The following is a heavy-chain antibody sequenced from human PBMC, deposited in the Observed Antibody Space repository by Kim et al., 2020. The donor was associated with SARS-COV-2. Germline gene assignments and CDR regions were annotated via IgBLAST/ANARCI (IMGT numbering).Heavy chain of an antibody. Sequence: GGSLRLSCAASGFTFSSYGMHWVRQAPGKGLEWVAVIWYDGSNKYYADSVKGRFTISRDNSKNTLYLQMNSLRAEDTAVYYCARRQQQLVLGADAFDYWGQGTLVTVSS. V-gene: IGHV3-33*01. CDR2: IWYDGSNK. CDR3: ARRQQQLVLGADAFDY. D-gene: IGHD6-13*01. J-gene: IGHJ4*02. CDR1: GFTFSSYG.